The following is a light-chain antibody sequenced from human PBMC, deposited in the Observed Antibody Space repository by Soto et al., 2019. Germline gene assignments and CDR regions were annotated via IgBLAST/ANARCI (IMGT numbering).Light chain of an antibody. CDR1: QSVSSSY. Sequence: EIVLTQSPGTLSLSPGERATLSCRASQSVSSSYLVWYQQKPGQAPRHLIYGASSRATGIPDRFSGSGSGTDFTLTVSRLEPEDFAVYYCQHYGSSPWTFGQGTKVEIK. CDR2: GAS. CDR3: QHYGSSPWT. V-gene: IGKV3-20*01. J-gene: IGKJ1*01.